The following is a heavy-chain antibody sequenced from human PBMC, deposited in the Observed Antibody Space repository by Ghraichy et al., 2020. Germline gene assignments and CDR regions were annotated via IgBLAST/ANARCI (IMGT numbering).Heavy chain of an antibody. CDR2: ISSSSSYI. CDR1: GFTFSSYS. Sequence: GGSLRLSCAASGFTFSSYSMNWVRQAPGKGLEWVSSISSSSSYIYYADSVKGRFTISRDNAKNSLYLQMNSLRAEDTAVYYCAGGFVDIVVVVAVHDAFDIWGQGTMVTVSS. J-gene: IGHJ3*02. D-gene: IGHD2-15*01. CDR3: AGGFVDIVVVVAVHDAFDI. V-gene: IGHV3-21*01.